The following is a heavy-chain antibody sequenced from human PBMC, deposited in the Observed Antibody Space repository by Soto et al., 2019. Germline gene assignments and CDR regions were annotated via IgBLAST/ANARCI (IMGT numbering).Heavy chain of an antibody. CDR1: GFTFSLYS. D-gene: IGHD3-10*01. J-gene: IGHJ6*02. V-gene: IGHV3-48*02. CDR3: ARAVTWGLDV. CDR2: ISRSSTGI. Sequence: EVQLVESGGGLVQPGGSLRLSCAASGFTFSLYSMSWVRQAPGKGLEWVSYISRSSTGIHYADSVKGRFTISRDDATNSMHLQMTSLRDGDTAVYDCARAVTWGLDVWGQGTTV.